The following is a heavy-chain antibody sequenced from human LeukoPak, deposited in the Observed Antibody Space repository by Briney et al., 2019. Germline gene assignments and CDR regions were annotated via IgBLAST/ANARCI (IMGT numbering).Heavy chain of an antibody. Sequence: PSETLSLTCTVYGGSISSSSYYWGWIRQPPGKGLEWIGSIYYSGSTYYNPSLKSRVTISVDTSKNQFSLKLSSVTAADTAVYYCARMRRYYYDSSGYYGPRSFDYWGQGTLVTVSS. CDR3: ARMRRYYYDSSGYYGPRSFDY. CDR1: GGSISSSSYY. D-gene: IGHD3-22*01. CDR2: IYYSGST. J-gene: IGHJ4*02. V-gene: IGHV4-39*01.